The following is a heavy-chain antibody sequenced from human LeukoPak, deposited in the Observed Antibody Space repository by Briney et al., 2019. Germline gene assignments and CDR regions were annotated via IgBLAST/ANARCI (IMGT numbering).Heavy chain of an antibody. V-gene: IGHV3-30*04. Sequence: GGSLRLSCAASTFTFSSYAMHWVGQAPGKGLEWGTVISSDGSNKYYADSVKGRFTISRDNSKTPMDLQMTSLRAEDTAVYYCARERIVAYCGGDCSSANTYWGEGTLVTVSS. CDR2: ISSDGSNK. J-gene: IGHJ1*01. CDR1: TFTFSSYA. CDR3: ARERIVAYCGGDCSSANTY. D-gene: IGHD2-21*02.